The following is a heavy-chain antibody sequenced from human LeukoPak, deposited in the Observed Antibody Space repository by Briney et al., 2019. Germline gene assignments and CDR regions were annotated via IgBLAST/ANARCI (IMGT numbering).Heavy chain of an antibody. Sequence: GGSLRLSCAASGFTFSSYWMSWVRQAPGKGLEWVANIKQDGSEQFYVDSVKGRFTISRDNAKNSVDLQMNSLRSEDTAMYYCAREWDGAFDYWGQGTLVTVSS. CDR3: AREWDGAFDY. D-gene: IGHD1-26*01. CDR2: IKQDGSEQ. J-gene: IGHJ4*02. V-gene: IGHV3-7*01. CDR1: GFTFSSYW.